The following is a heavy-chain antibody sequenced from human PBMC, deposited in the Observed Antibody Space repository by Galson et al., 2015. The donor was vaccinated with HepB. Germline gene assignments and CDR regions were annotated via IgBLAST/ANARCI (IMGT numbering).Heavy chain of an antibody. CDR2: ISYDGSNK. V-gene: IGHV3-30*04. D-gene: IGHD2-2*01. CDR3: ARAANCSSTSCYPFDY. CDR1: GFTFSSYA. J-gene: IGHJ4*02. Sequence: SLRLSCAASGFTFSSYAMHWVRQAPGKGLEWVAVISYDGSNKYYADSVKGRFTISRDNSKNTLYLQMNSLRAEDTAVYYCARAANCSSTSCYPFDYWGQGTLVTVSS.